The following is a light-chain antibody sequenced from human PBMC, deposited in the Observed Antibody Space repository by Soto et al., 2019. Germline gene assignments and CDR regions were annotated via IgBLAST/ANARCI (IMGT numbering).Light chain of an antibody. Sequence: QAVVTQEPSLTVSPGGTVTLTCGYSTGAVTSGHYPYWFQQKPGQAPRTLIYDTSNKHSWTPARFSGSLLGGKAALTLSGAQPEDEAEYYCLLSYSGARVRVFGTGTKVTVL. V-gene: IGLV7-46*01. CDR1: TGAVTSGHY. J-gene: IGLJ1*01. CDR2: DTS. CDR3: LLSYSGARVRV.